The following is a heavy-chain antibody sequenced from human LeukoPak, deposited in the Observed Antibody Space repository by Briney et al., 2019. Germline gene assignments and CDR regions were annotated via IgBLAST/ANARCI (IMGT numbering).Heavy chain of an antibody. CDR1: GFIYHLLD. D-gene: IGHD3-22*01. V-gene: IGHV3-48*03. CDR2: ISISESSI. Sequence: GGSVSLLYAFSGFIYHLLDTNGVSQAPGKGLEWVSYISISESSIYYADSVKGRFTISRDSAKNSLYLQMNSLRAEDTAVYYCAIGGSSIYYDDAFYKWGQGEVVTVSS. J-gene: IGHJ3*02. CDR3: AIGGSSIYYDDAFYK.